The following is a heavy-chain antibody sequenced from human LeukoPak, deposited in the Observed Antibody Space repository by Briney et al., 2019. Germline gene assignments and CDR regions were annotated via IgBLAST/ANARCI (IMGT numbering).Heavy chain of an antibody. Sequence: ASVKVSCKASGYTYTGYYMHLVRQAPGQGLEWMGWINPNSGGTNYAQKFQGRVTMTRDTSISTAYMELSRPRSDDTAVYYCARGRATGTTGPRFDYWGQGTLVTVSS. V-gene: IGHV1-2*02. D-gene: IGHD1-7*01. CDR2: INPNSGGT. CDR1: GYTYTGYY. J-gene: IGHJ4*02. CDR3: ARGRATGTTGPRFDY.